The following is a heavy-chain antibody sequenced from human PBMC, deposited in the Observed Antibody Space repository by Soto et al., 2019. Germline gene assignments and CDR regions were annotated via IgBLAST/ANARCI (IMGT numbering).Heavy chain of an antibody. Sequence: SETLSLTCAVYGGSFSGYYWSWIRQPPGKGLEWIGEINHSGSTNYNPSLKSRVTISVDTSKNQFSLKLSSVTAADTAVYYCAQTYVADAFDIWGQGTMVTVSS. V-gene: IGHV4-34*01. D-gene: IGHD3-16*01. CDR1: GGSFSGYY. J-gene: IGHJ3*02. CDR2: INHSGST. CDR3: AQTYVADAFDI.